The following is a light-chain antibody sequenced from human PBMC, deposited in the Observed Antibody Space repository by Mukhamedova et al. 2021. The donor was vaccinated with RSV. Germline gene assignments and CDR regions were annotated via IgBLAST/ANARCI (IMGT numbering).Light chain of an antibody. J-gene: IGKJ2*01. CDR1: SRY. CDR3: HQYGSPPRGYN. V-gene: IGKV3-20*01. Sequence: SRYFAWYQQKPGQAPRLLIYDASTRATGIPDRFSGSGSETDFTLTISRLEPEDFAVYYCHQYGSPPRGYNFGQGTKLQIK. CDR2: DAS.